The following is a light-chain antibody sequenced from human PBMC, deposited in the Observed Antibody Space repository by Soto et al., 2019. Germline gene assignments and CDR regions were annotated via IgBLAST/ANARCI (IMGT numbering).Light chain of an antibody. CDR1: QSITTW. J-gene: IGKJ2*01. Sequence: DIQMTQSPSTLSASVGDRVTITCRASQSITTWLAWYQQKPGKAPKLLIYDASNLENGVPSRFSGSGSGTEFTLTISSLQPDDSATYYCQEYNSYSPFTFGQGTKLEIK. V-gene: IGKV1-5*01. CDR2: DAS. CDR3: QEYNSYSPFT.